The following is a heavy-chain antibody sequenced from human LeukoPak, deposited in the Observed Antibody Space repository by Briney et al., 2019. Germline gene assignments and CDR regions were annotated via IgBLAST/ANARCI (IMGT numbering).Heavy chain of an antibody. J-gene: IGHJ4*02. V-gene: IGHV1-69*05. CDR2: IIPIFGTA. Sequence: SVTVSCKASGGTFISYAISWVRQAPGQGLEWMGGIIPIFGTANYAQKFQGRVTITTDESTSTAYMELSSLRSEDTAVYYCAMTTGGDFWSGYNFDYWGQGTLVTVSS. CDR1: GGTFISYA. CDR3: AMTTGGDFWSGYNFDY. D-gene: IGHD3-3*01.